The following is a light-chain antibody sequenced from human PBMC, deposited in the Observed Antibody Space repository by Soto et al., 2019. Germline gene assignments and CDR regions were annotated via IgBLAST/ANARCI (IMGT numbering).Light chain of an antibody. CDR3: REYNSSLGLT. J-gene: IGKJ4*02. V-gene: IGKV3-20*01. CDR2: GAS. Sequence: EIVLTQSPGTLSLSPGERATLSCRASQSVSSSYLAWYQQKPGQAPRLLINGASSRPTGNPAGFSGNGSGKNFTLTLRRLEPEDFAVYYRREYNSSLGLTLRGGTEEEIK. CDR1: QSVSSSY.